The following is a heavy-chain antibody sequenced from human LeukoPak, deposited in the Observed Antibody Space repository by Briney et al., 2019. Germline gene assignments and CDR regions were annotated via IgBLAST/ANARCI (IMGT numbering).Heavy chain of an antibody. CDR1: GGSISSGGYS. D-gene: IGHD1-26*01. J-gene: IGHJ4*02. CDR3: ASLPYSGSYWTFDY. CDR2: IYHSGST. Sequence: SETLSLTCAVSGGSISSGGYSWSWIRQPPGKGLEWIGYIYHSGSTYYNPSLKSRVTISVDTSKNQFSLKLSSVTAADTAVYYCASLPYSGSYWTFDYWGQGTLVTVSS. V-gene: IGHV4-30-2*01.